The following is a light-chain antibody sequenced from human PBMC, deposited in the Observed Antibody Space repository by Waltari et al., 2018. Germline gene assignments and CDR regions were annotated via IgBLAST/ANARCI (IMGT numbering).Light chain of an antibody. CDR1: SGSLASNY. V-gene: IGLV6-57*02. Sequence: NFMLTQPHSVSESPGKTVTISCTGSSGSLASNYAQWYQQRPGSAPTTVIYEDNQRPSGVPDRFSGSIDSSSNSASLTISGLKTEDEADYYCQSYDSSNLWVFGGGTKLTVL. CDR2: EDN. CDR3: QSYDSSNLWV. J-gene: IGLJ3*02.